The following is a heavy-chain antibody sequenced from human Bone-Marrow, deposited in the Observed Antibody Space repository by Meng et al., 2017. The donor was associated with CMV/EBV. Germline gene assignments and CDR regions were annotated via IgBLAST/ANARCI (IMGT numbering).Heavy chain of an antibody. V-gene: IGHV3-74*01. D-gene: IGHD1-7*01. CDR1: GFPFSSFW. J-gene: IGHJ4*02. CDR3: ARDYWGTADY. CDR2: IDPDGTTT. Sequence: GSSLKISCAASGFPFSSFWMHWVRQLPGKGLVWVSRIDPDGTTTGYADSVKGRFAIFGDNAKNTLYLQMNNLIAEDTAIYYCARDYWGTADYWGQGTVVTVSS.